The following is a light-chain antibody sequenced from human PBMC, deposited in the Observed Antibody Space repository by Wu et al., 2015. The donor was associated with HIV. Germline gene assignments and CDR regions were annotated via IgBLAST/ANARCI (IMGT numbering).Light chain of an antibody. CDR3: QQLHTYPWT. Sequence: DIQMTQSPSSLSASVGDRVVITCRAGQSISNYLSWYQQRPGKAPRLLIFAASGLQSGVSSRFSGSGSGTEFTLTMNSLRAEDFATYYCQQLHTYPWTFGQGTKVDIK. J-gene: IGKJ1*01. CDR1: QSISNY. CDR2: AAS. V-gene: IGKV1-39*01.